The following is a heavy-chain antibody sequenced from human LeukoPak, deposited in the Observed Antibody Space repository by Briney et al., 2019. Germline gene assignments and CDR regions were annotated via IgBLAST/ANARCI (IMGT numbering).Heavy chain of an antibody. Sequence: GGSLRLSCAASGFTFSSYGMHWVRQAPGKGLEWVAVISYDGSNKYYADSVKGRFTISRDNSENTLYLQMNSLRAEDTAVYYCAKRPYSSSWYLDYWGQGTLVTVSS. CDR3: AKRPYSSSWYLDY. D-gene: IGHD6-13*01. J-gene: IGHJ4*02. CDR2: ISYDGSNK. V-gene: IGHV3-30*18. CDR1: GFTFSSYG.